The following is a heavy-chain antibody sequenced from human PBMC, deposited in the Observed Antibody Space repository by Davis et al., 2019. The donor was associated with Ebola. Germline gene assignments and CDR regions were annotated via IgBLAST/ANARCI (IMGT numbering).Heavy chain of an antibody. D-gene: IGHD6-6*01. CDR3: AKESGVQLGLFDY. J-gene: IGHJ4*02. CDR1: GFTFNRFW. Sequence: GESLKISCVASGFTFNRFWMHWVRQAPGKGLVWVSHISGNGINTNYADSVKGRFTISRNNAKNTLYLQMNSLRAEDTAVYYCAKESGVQLGLFDYWGQGTLVTVSS. V-gene: IGHV3-74*01. CDR2: ISGNGINT.